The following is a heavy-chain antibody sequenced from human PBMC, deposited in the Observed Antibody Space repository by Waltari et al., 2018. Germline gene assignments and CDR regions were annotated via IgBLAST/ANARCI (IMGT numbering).Heavy chain of an antibody. D-gene: IGHD3-3*01. Sequence: QLQLQESGPGLVKPSETLSLTCTVSGGSLSSSSYYWGWICQPPGKGLEWIGSIYYSGSTYYNPSLKSRVTISVDTSKNQFSLKLSSVTAADTAVYYCAREEEYVGFLEWLGFKVDYWGQGTLVTVSS. J-gene: IGHJ4*02. CDR1: GGSLSSSSYY. CDR2: IYYSGST. V-gene: IGHV4-39*07. CDR3: AREEEYVGFLEWLGFKVDY.